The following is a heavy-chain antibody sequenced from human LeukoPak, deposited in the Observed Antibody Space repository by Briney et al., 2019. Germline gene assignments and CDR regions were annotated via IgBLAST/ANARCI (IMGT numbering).Heavy chain of an antibody. J-gene: IGHJ3*02. V-gene: IGHV3-66*01. Sequence: PGGSLRLSCAASGFTFSSNYMTWVRQAPGKGLQWVSVIYSGGGTYYADSVKGRFTISRDNAKNSLYLQMNSLRAEDTAVYYCARSRRIQLDPFDIWGQGTEVTVSS. D-gene: IGHD5-18*01. CDR1: GFTFSSNY. CDR3: ARSRRIQLDPFDI. CDR2: IYSGGGT.